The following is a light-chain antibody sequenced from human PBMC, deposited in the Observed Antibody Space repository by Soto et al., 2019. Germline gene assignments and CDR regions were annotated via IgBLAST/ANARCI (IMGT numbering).Light chain of an antibody. CDR1: QSVSGTF. CDR2: GAS. Sequence: EIVLTQSPGSLSLSPGERATLSCRASQSVSGTFFAWYQQRPGQAPRLLMYGASSRATGIPERFSGSGSGTDFTLTISRLEPEDFVVYYCQQFDSSVTFGQGTKVEIK. CDR3: QQFDSSVT. J-gene: IGKJ1*01. V-gene: IGKV3-20*01.